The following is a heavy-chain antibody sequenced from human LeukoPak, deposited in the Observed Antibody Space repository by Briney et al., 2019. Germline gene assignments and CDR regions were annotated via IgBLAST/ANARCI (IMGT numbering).Heavy chain of an antibody. CDR2: ISGSGGST. CDR3: AKDYSSSWSPGYFDY. D-gene: IGHD6-13*01. J-gene: IGHJ4*02. Sequence: GGSLRLSCAASGFTFSSYAMSWVRQAPGKGLERVSAISGSGGSTYYADSVKGRFTISRDNSKNTLYLQMNSLRAEDTAVYYCAKDYSSSWSPGYFDYWGQGTLVTVSS. CDR1: GFTFSSYA. V-gene: IGHV3-23*01.